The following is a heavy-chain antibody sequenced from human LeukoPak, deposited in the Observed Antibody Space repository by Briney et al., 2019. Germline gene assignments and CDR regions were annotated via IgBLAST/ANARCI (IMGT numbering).Heavy chain of an antibody. Sequence: SETLSLTCSVSGGSISSYSWSWIRQPPGKGLEWIGYINYSGSTNYNPSLKSRVTISVDTSKNQFSLKLSSVTAADTAVYYCARGGSRSGDAFDIWGQGTMVTVSS. CDR2: INYSGST. CDR1: GGSISSYS. V-gene: IGHV4-59*01. D-gene: IGHD1-26*01. J-gene: IGHJ3*02. CDR3: ARGGSRSGDAFDI.